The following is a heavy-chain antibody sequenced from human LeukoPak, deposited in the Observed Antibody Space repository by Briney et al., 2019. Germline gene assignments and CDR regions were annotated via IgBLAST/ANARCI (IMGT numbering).Heavy chain of an antibody. D-gene: IGHD3-9*01. Sequence: PVGSLRLSCAASGVTLSSNYISWVREAPGKGLEWVSGIYSGGSTYYADSVKGLFTISRHNSKNTLYLQMISLRAEDTAVYYCAREADSDILTGYFGYFDYWGQGTLVTVSS. CDR2: IYSGGST. CDR1: GVTLSSNY. J-gene: IGHJ4*02. CDR3: AREADSDILTGYFGYFDY. V-gene: IGHV3-53*04.